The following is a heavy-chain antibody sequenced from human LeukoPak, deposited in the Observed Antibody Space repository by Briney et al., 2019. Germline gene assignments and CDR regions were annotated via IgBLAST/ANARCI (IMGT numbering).Heavy chain of an antibody. CDR2: ISGSGGST. J-gene: IGHJ4*02. V-gene: IGHV3-23*01. D-gene: IGHD2-8*01. CDR3: AKDRSCTNDICHGDFDY. CDR1: GFTFSSYA. Sequence: GGSLRPSCAASGFTFSSYAVSWVRQAPGKGLEWVSSISGSGGSTYSADSVKGRFTISRDNSKNTLYLQMNSLRAEDTALYYCAKDRSCTNDICHGDFDYWGQGTLVTVSS.